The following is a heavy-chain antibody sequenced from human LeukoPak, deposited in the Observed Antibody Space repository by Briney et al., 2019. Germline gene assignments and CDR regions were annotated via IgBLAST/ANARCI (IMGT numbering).Heavy chain of an antibody. D-gene: IGHD6-6*01. CDR3: ARSAAARRGLYFDY. J-gene: IGHJ4*02. CDR1: GFTFSSYW. Sequence: AESLNISCKGSGFTFSSYWIGWVRQMPGKGLEWMGIIYPGDSDTRYSPSFQGQVTISADNSITTAYLQWSSLKASDTAMYYCARSAAARRGLYFDYWGQGTLVTISS. CDR2: IYPGDSDT. V-gene: IGHV5-51*01.